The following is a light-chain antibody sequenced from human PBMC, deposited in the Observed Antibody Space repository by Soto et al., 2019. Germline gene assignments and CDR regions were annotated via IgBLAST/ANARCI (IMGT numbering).Light chain of an antibody. CDR2: GNS. CDR3: QSYDSSLSGYV. J-gene: IGLJ1*01. Sequence: QCVLTQPPSESGAPGQRVTISCTGSSSNIGAGYDVHWYQQLPGTAPKLLIYGNSNRPSGVPDRFSGSKSGTSASLAITGLQAEDEADYYCQSYDSSLSGYVFGTGTKVTVL. CDR1: SSNIGAGYD. V-gene: IGLV1-40*01.